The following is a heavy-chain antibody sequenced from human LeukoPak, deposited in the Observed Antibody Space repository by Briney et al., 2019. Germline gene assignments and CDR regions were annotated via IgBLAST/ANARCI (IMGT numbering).Heavy chain of an antibody. CDR1: GYTSNTYG. V-gene: IGHV1-18*01. CDR3: ARDRRPYYDILTGYYLGNAWFDP. J-gene: IGHJ5*02. Sequence: GASVKVSCKASGYTSNTYGISWVRQAPGQGLEWMGWISAYNGNTSYAQKLQGRVTMTRDTSISTAYMELSRLRSDDTAVYYCARDRRPYYDILTGYYLGNAWFDPWGQGTLVTVSS. CDR2: ISAYNGNT. D-gene: IGHD3-9*01.